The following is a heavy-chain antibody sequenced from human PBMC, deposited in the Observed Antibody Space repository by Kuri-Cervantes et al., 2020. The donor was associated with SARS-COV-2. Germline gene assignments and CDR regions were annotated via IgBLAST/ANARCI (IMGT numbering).Heavy chain of an antibody. J-gene: IGHJ4*02. CDR1: GGSISSYY. Sequence: SETLSLSCTVSGGSISSYYWSWIRQPPGKGLEWIGYIYYSGSTNYNPSLKSRVTISVDTSKNQFSLKLSSVTAADTAVYYCARAYDYASTNFDYWGQGTLVTDSS. CDR3: ARAYDYASTNFDY. CDR2: IYYSGST. V-gene: IGHV4-59*12. D-gene: IGHD3-16*01.